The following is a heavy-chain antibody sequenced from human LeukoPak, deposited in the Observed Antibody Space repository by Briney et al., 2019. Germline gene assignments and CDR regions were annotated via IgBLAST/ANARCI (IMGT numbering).Heavy chain of an antibody. CDR1: GYRFTSYW. D-gene: IGHD3-10*01. CDR3: ARQTIPDYYGSGSYYDG. V-gene: IGHV5-51*01. J-gene: IGHJ4*02. Sequence: GESLKISCKGSGYRFTSYWIGWVRQVPGKGLEWMGVIYPGDSDTRYSPSFQGQVTISADRAISTAYLQWSSLKASDTAMYYCARQTIPDYYGSGSYYDGWGQGTRVTVSS. CDR2: IYPGDSDT.